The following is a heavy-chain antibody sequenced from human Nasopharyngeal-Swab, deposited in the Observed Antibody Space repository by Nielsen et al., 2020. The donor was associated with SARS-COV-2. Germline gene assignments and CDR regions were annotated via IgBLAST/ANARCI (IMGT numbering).Heavy chain of an antibody. CDR1: GFTFSSYG. J-gene: IGHJ6*02. CDR3: ARDLTGYSGDYYYYYGMDV. D-gene: IGHD5-24*01. Sequence: GGSLRLSCAASGFTFSSYGMHWVRQAPGKGLEWVAVIWHDGSNKYYADSVKGRFTISRDNSKNTLYLQMNSLRAEDTAVYYCARDLTGYSGDYYYYYGMDVWGQGTTVTVSS. V-gene: IGHV3-33*01. CDR2: IWHDGSNK.